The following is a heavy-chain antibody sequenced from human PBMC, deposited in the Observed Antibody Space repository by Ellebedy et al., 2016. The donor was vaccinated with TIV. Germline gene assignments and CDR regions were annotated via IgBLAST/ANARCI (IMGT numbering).Heavy chain of an antibody. CDR2: ISSGGGTT. V-gene: IGHV3-48*04. J-gene: IGHJ5*02. CDR3: ARDRDFYGSSSYFEMGA. D-gene: IGHD3-10*01. Sequence: GGSLRLXXTVSGFSFTIYSMNWARQAPGKGLEWISYISSGGGTTQYADSVNGRFTISRDDAKNSVSLLMNSLRVEDTAVYYCARDRDFYGSSSYFEMGAWGPGTLVTVS. CDR1: GFSFTIYS.